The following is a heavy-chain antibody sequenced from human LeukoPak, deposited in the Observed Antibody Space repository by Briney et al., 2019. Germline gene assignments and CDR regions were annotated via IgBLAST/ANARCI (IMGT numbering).Heavy chain of an antibody. V-gene: IGHV3-30-3*01. J-gene: IGHJ6*03. CDR1: GFTFSSYA. D-gene: IGHD2-2*01. Sequence: PGGSLRLSCAASGFTFSSYAMHWVRQAPGKGLEWVAVISYDGSNKYYADSVKGRFTISRDNSKNTLYLQMNSLRAEDTAVYYCARGYCSSTSCYGFDYYYYMDVWGKGTTVTVSS. CDR2: ISYDGSNK. CDR3: ARGYCSSTSCYGFDYYYYMDV.